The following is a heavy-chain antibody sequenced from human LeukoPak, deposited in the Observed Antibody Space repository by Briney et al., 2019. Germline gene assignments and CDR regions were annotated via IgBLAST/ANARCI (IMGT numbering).Heavy chain of an antibody. Sequence: GASVKVSCKASGYTFTAFYMHWVRQAPGQGLEWMGWINPNSGATNYAQKFQGRVTMTRDTSISTAYMELSRLRSDDTAVYYCARAHLIAAAGYNWFDSWGQGTLVTVSS. J-gene: IGHJ5*01. D-gene: IGHD6-13*01. CDR2: INPNSGAT. CDR1: GYTFTAFY. CDR3: ARAHLIAAAGYNWFDS. V-gene: IGHV1-2*02.